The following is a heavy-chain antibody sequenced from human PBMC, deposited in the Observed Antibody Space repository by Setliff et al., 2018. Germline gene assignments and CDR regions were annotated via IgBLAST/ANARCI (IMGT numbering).Heavy chain of an antibody. D-gene: IGHD2-15*01. V-gene: IGHV1-18*01. CDR3: AISTLSICSGGSCPNVFDV. CDR1: GYIFSSYG. CDR2: ISSYNTDIT. J-gene: IGHJ3*01. Sequence: ASVKVSCKASGYIFSSYGISWVRQAPGQGLQWMGRISSYNTDITNYAERFQGRITMTTDTSTSAAYMELRGLRSDDTAIYYCAISTLSICSGGSCPNVFDVWGPGTLVTVSS.